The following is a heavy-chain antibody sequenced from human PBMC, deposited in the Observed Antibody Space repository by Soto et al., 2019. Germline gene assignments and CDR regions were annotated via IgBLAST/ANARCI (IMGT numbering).Heavy chain of an antibody. J-gene: IGHJ6*02. D-gene: IGHD3-10*01. V-gene: IGHV4-4*02. CDR2: IYHSGST. Sequence: SETLSLTCAVSGGSISSSNWWSWVRQPPGKGLEWIGEIYHSGSTNYNPSPKSRVTISVDKSKNQFSLKLSSVTAADTAVYYCASSTEDKTGDYYYGMDVWGQGTTVTVSS. CDR1: GGSISSSNW. CDR3: ASSTEDKTGDYYYGMDV.